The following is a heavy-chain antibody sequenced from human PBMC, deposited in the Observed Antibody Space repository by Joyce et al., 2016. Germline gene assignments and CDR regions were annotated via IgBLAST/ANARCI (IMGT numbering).Heavy chain of an antibody. D-gene: IGHD6-6*01. V-gene: IGHV3-23*01. J-gene: IGHJ6*03. CDR2: ISGSGGSI. CDR3: AKVAEGSAVYFYYKDV. CDR1: GFTFSSYA. Sequence: EVQLLESGGGLVQPAGSLRLSCAASGFTFSSYAMSCVRQAPGKGLEWVSVISGSGGSIYDADSVKGRFTFSRDNSKNTLYLQMNSLRAEDTAVYYCAKVAEGSAVYFYYKDVWGKGTTVTVSS.